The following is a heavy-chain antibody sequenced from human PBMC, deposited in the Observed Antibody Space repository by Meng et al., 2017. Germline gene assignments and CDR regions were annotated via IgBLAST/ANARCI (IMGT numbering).Heavy chain of an antibody. Sequence: GGSLRLSCAASGFTFSSYEMNWVRQAPGKGLEWVSYISSSGSTIYYADSVKGRFTISRDNAKNSLYLQMNSLRAEDTAVYYCARLPDYYDSSGQEFDYWGPGTLVTVSS. V-gene: IGHV3-48*03. CDR3: ARLPDYYDSSGQEFDY. D-gene: IGHD3-22*01. CDR2: ISSSGSTI. CDR1: GFTFSSYE. J-gene: IGHJ4*02.